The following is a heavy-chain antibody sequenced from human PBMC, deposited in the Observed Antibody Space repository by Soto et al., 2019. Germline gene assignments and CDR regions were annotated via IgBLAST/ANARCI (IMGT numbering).Heavy chain of an antibody. CDR2: INPNSGGT. CDR1: GYTFTGYY. Sequence: ASVKVSCKASGYTFTGYYMHWVRQAPGQGLEWMGWINPNSGGTNYAQKFQGRVTMTRDTPISTAYMELSRLRSDDTAVYYCARSMDSHDYYYGMDVWGQGTTVTV. J-gene: IGHJ6*02. V-gene: IGHV1-2*02. CDR3: ARSMDSHDYYYGMDV. D-gene: IGHD2-15*01.